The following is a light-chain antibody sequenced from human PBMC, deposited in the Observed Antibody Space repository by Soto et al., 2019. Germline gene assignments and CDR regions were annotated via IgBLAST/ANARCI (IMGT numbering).Light chain of an antibody. Sequence: EIVLTQSPATVSLSPGERATLSCRTSQTVSRHLAWYQQKPGQAPRLLIYDISNRDTGIPARFSDSGSGTDFTLTISSLEPEDSAVYYCQQRSHWPRNTFGQGTKLEIK. CDR2: DIS. CDR3: QQRSHWPRNT. CDR1: QTVSRH. V-gene: IGKV3-11*01. J-gene: IGKJ2*01.